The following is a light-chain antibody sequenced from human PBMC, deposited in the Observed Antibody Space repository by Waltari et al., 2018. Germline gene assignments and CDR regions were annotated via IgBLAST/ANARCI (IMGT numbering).Light chain of an antibody. CDR3: QKYGTRPAT. J-gene: IGKJ1*01. Sequence: EIVLTQSPGTLSLSPGERATLTCRASESVSRTLAWYQQKPGQAPRPLIYDASIRSTGIPDRFSGSGSVTDFSLTISRLEPEDFAVYYCQKYGTRPATFGQGTKVEIK. V-gene: IGKV3-20*01. CDR1: ESVSRT. CDR2: DAS.